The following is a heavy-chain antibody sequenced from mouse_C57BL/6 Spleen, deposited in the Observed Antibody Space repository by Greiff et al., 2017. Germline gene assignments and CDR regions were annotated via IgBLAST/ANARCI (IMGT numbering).Heavy chain of an antibody. Sequence: QVQLQQPGAELVKPGASVKVSCKASGYTFTSYWMHWVKQRPGPGLECIGRIHPSDSDTNYNQKFKGKATLTVDKSSSTAYMQHSSLTSEDSAVYYCAIEDWFAYWGQGTLVTVSA. J-gene: IGHJ3*01. V-gene: IGHV1-74*01. CDR1: GYTFTSYW. CDR2: IHPSDSDT. CDR3: AIEDWFAY.